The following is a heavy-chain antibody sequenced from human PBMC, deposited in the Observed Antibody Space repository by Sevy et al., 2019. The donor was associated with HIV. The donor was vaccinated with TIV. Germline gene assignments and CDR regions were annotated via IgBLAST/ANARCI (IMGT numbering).Heavy chain of an antibody. D-gene: IGHD1-26*01. Sequence: GGSLRLSCTASGFTFSRYAMNWVRQAPGKGLECVSYISNGGTTIYYGDSVKGRFTISRDNVKNSLYLQMNSLRDDDTAVYCCARGYSTLDYWGQGTLVTVSS. CDR2: ISNGGTTI. V-gene: IGHV3-48*02. CDR1: GFTFSRYA. CDR3: ARGYSTLDY. J-gene: IGHJ4*02.